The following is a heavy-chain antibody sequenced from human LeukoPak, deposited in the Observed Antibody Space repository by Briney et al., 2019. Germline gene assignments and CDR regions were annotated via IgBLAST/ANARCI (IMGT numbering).Heavy chain of an antibody. CDR1: GGSISGYF. CDR2: VYTSGTT. J-gene: IGHJ4*02. V-gene: IGHV4-4*07. D-gene: IGHD5-12*01. Sequence: KSSETLSLTCTVPGGSISGYFWTWIRQPAGKELEWIGRVYTSGTTYYNPSLESRVTISLDTFNNQFSLRVTSVTAADTAIYYCARGTEKTRISGYYSFDHWGRGLLVTVSS. CDR3: ARGTEKTRISGYYSFDH.